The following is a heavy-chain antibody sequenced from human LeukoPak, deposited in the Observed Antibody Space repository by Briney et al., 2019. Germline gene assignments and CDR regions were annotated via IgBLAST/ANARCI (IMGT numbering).Heavy chain of an antibody. CDR2: ISSSSSYI. CDR3: AKDLRGYSGYEFNFDY. CDR1: GFTFSSYS. V-gene: IGHV3-21*01. Sequence: GGSLRLSCAASGFTFSSYSMNWVRQAPGKGLEWVSSISSSSSYINYADSVRGRFTVSRDNAKNSLFLQMDSLRGEDTAVYYCAKDLRGYSGYEFNFDYWGQGTLVTVSS. D-gene: IGHD5-12*01. J-gene: IGHJ4*02.